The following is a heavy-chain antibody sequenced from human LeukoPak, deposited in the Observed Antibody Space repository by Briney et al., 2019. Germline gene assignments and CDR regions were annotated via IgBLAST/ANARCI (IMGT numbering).Heavy chain of an antibody. CDR2: ISSSSSYI. D-gene: IGHD5-12*01. J-gene: IGHJ4*02. Sequence: GGSPRLSCAASGFTFSSYSMNWVRQAPGKGLEWVSSISSSSSYIYYADSVKGRFTISRDNAKNSLYLQMNSLRAEDTAVYYCARDWGYSGYYENDYWGQGTLVTVSS. CDR1: GFTFSSYS. V-gene: IGHV3-21*01. CDR3: ARDWGYSGYYENDY.